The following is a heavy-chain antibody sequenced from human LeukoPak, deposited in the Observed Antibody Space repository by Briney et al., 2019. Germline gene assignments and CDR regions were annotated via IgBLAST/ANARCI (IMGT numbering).Heavy chain of an antibody. D-gene: IGHD4-17*01. Sequence: ASVKVSCEASGGTFSSYAISWVRQAPGQGLEWMGRIIPIFGTANYAQKFQGRVTITTDESTSTAYMELSSLRSEDTAVYYCARVRDYGDYGSLDYWGQGTLVTVSS. CDR1: GGTFSSYA. CDR3: ARVRDYGDYGSLDY. V-gene: IGHV1-69*05. J-gene: IGHJ4*02. CDR2: IIPIFGTA.